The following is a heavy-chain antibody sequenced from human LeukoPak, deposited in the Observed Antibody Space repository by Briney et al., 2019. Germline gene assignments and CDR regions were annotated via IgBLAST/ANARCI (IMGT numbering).Heavy chain of an antibody. CDR3: GRHDGGGYDRWFDS. CDR2: IYNNVNT. CDR1: GGSISGYY. J-gene: IGHJ5*01. D-gene: IGHD5-12*01. Sequence: PSETLSLTCTVSGGSISGYYWTWIRQPPGKGLEWIGYIYNNVNTNYNPSLKSRVTILVDTSKNQISLKLSSVTAADTAVYYCGRHDGGGYDRWFDSWGQGTLVTVSS. V-gene: IGHV4-59*08.